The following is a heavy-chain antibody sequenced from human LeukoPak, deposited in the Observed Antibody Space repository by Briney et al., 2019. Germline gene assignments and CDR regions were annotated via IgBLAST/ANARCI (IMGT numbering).Heavy chain of an antibody. V-gene: IGHV4-4*07. CDR1: GGSISSYY. Sequence: PSETLSLTCTVSGGSISSYYWSWIRQPAGKGLEWIGHIYTSGSTNYNPSLKSRVTISVDTSKNQFSLKLSSVTAADTAVYYCATTPQRGYSYGWGTDAFDIWGQGTMVTVSS. D-gene: IGHD5-18*01. CDR2: IYTSGST. CDR3: ATTPQRGYSYGWGTDAFDI. J-gene: IGHJ3*02.